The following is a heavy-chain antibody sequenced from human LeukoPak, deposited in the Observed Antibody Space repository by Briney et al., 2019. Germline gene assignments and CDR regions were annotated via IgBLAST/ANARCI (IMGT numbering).Heavy chain of an antibody. Sequence: PGGSLRLSCAASGFTVSNNYMSWVRQAPGKGLEWVSVINSGGGTYYADSVKARFTNSRDNSKNTVYLQMNSLTGDDTAVYYCATRIELGWYDNWGQGTLVTVSS. J-gene: IGHJ5*02. CDR2: INSGGGT. D-gene: IGHD1-7*01. CDR1: GFTVSNNY. CDR3: ATRIELGWYDN. V-gene: IGHV3-66*01.